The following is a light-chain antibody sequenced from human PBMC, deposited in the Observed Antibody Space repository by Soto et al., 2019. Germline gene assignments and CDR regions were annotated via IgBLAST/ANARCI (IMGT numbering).Light chain of an antibody. CDR1: QGISNW. V-gene: IGKV1-12*01. Sequence: DIQMTQSPSSVSASVGDRVSITCRASQGISNWLAWYQQKPGRAPKLLIYTGSSLQSGVPSRFSGTGSGTDVTLTISSLQPEDVATYYCQQANSFPLTFGGGTQVEIK. CDR2: TGS. CDR3: QQANSFPLT. J-gene: IGKJ4*01.